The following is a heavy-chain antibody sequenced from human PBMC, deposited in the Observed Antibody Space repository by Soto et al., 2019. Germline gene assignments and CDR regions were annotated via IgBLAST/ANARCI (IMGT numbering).Heavy chain of an antibody. J-gene: IGHJ2*01. CDR2: IFYTGYT. CDR1: GASVNSGDYY. CDR3: VATGSTDEF. V-gene: IGHV4-30-4*01. D-gene: IGHD2-21*02. Sequence: VQLQGSGPGLLKPSQTLSLTCAVSGASVNSGDYYWSFLRQAPGMGLEWLAYIFYTGYTSVNPSLKSRGSISLNTSRNQFSLTLTSVTEADTAMYFCVATGSTDEFWGRGTLVSVSS.